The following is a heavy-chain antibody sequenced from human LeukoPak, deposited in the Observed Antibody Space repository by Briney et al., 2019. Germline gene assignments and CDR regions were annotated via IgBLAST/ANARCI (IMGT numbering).Heavy chain of an antibody. CDR3: ARPGLAYCGGDCYSSDGYYFDY. J-gene: IGHJ4*02. CDR2: INHSGST. Sequence: SETLSLTCAVYGEYFSTYYYSWIRQPPGKGLEWIGEINHSGSTNYNPSLKSRLTISVDMSKKQFFLRLSSVTAADTAMYYCARPGLAYCGGDCYSSDGYYFDYWGRGTLVTVSS. CDR1: GEYFSTYY. D-gene: IGHD2-21*01. V-gene: IGHV4-34*01.